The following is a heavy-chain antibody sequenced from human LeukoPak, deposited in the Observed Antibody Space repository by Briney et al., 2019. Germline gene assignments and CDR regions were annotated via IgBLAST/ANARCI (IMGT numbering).Heavy chain of an antibody. CDR1: GFSISSYA. Sequence: PGGSLRLSCAASGFSISSYALHWVRQAPGKGLQYVSGISNGGSIDYANSVKGRFTISRDNSKNTLYLQMGSLRPEDMAAYYCARGFSYGSGFDYWGQGILVTVSS. D-gene: IGHD5-18*01. CDR3: ARGFSYGSGFDY. CDR2: ISNGGSI. J-gene: IGHJ4*02. V-gene: IGHV3-64*01.